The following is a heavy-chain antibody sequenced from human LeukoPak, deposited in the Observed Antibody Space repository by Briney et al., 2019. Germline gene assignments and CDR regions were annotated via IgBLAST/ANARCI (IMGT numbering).Heavy chain of an antibody. J-gene: IGHJ5*02. Sequence: PSETLSLTCAVYGGSFSGYYWSWIRQPPGKGLEWIGEINHSGSTNYNPSLKSRVTISVDTSKNQFSLKLSSVTAADTAVYYCARRYSLNWFDPWGQGTLVTVSS. D-gene: IGHD5-12*01. CDR3: ARRYSLNWFDP. CDR1: GGSFSGYY. CDR2: INHSGST. V-gene: IGHV4-34*01.